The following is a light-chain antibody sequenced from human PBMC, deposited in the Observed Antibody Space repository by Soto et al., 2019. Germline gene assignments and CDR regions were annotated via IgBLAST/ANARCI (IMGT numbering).Light chain of an antibody. J-gene: IGKJ2*01. CDR1: QRVSTW. Sequence: DIPMTQSPSTLSASVGDRVTIICRASQRVSTWLAWYQQKPGKAPKLLIYDASSLQSGVPSRFSGSGSGTEFTLTISSLQPDDFGTYYCQQYNSYPLYTFGQGTRLEIK. CDR2: DAS. CDR3: QQYNSYPLYT. V-gene: IGKV1-5*02.